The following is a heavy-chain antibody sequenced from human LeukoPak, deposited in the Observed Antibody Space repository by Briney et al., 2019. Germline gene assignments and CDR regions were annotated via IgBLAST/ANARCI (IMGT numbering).Heavy chain of an antibody. Sequence: PGGSLRLSCAASGFTFSSYGMHWVRQAPGKGLEGVAFIRYDGSNKYYADSVKGRFTISRDDAQNSLSLQMDSLRADDTAVYYCTYNTPGKTLDSWGQGTLVTVSS. J-gene: IGHJ4*02. D-gene: IGHD1-1*01. CDR2: IRYDGSNK. CDR3: TYNTPGKTLDS. V-gene: IGHV3-30*02. CDR1: GFTFSSYG.